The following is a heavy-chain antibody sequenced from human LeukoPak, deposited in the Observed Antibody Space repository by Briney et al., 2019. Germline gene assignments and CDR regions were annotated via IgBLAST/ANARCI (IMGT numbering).Heavy chain of an antibody. Sequence: GGSLRLSCAASRTTFIHYWMSWVRQAPGKGLEWVANINQDGSEKYYVDSVKGRFIISRDNAENSVYLHMNSLRADDTAVYYCARDVRNRVGLNYYHQYMDVWGKGTTLTVSS. J-gene: IGHJ6*03. CDR2: INQDGSEK. CDR1: RTTFIHYW. V-gene: IGHV3-7*01. CDR3: ARDVRNRVGLNYYHQYMDV. D-gene: IGHD1-26*01.